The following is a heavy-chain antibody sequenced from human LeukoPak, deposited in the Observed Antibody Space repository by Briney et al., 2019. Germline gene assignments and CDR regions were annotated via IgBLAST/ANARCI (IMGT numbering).Heavy chain of an antibody. D-gene: IGHD6-13*01. V-gene: IGHV1-69*04. CDR1: GGTFRSYA. CDR3: ARDEVGAAGPFDY. CDR2: VIPILGIT. J-gene: IGHJ4*02. Sequence: SVKVSCKASGGTFRSYAINWVRQAPGQGLEWMGRVIPILGITNHAQKFQGRVTITADKSTSTAYMELSSLRFEDTAVYYCARDEVGAAGPFDYWGQGTLVTVSS.